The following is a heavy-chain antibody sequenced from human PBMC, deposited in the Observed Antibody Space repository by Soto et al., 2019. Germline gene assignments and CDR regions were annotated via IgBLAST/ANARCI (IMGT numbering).Heavy chain of an antibody. CDR3: ARGMDNNKVGW. V-gene: IGHV4-61*08. CDR2: TCCSGSP. Sequence: RLQESGPGLGRPSEPLPPTCTVPGDSGGGGASNWAWTRRPQGRGLGWMGYTCCSGSPEYNPSLRSRVIISVDTSKNQLSLKLSTVTAADTAVYFCARGMDNNKVGWWGQGTLVTVSS. D-gene: IGHD1-1*01. CDR1: GDSGGGGASN. J-gene: IGHJ4*02.